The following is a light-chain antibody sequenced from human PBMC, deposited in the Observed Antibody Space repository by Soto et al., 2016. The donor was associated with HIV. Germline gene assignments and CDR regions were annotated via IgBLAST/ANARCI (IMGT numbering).Light chain of an antibody. Sequence: DIQMTQSPSTLSASVGDRVTITCRASQTISTWLAWYQQKPGKAPKLLIDKASSLQSGVPSRFSGSGSGTEFTLTINTLQPEDFATYYCLQDATYPLSFGGGTKVDIK. CDR1: QTISTW. J-gene: IGKJ4*01. V-gene: IGKV1-5*03. CDR3: LQDATYPLS. CDR2: KAS.